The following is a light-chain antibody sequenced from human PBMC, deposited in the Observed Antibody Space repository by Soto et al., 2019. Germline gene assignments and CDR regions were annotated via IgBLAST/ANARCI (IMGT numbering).Light chain of an antibody. Sequence: QSVLTQPPSASGTPGQRVTISCSGTSFNIGRNPVNWFQQLPGTAPKLLIYTNYQRPSGVADRFSGSRSGTSASLAIIGLQSDDEGDYYCAAWDDSLNGWVFGERTKLTVL. CDR2: TNY. CDR3: AAWDDSLNGWV. J-gene: IGLJ3*02. CDR1: SFNIGRNP. V-gene: IGLV1-44*01.